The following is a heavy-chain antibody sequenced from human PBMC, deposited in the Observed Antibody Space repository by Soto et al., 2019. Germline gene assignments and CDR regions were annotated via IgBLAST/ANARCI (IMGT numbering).Heavy chain of an antibody. D-gene: IGHD4-17*01. J-gene: IGHJ4*02. Sequence: PGGSLRLSCAASGFTFSHYAMHWVRQAPGEGLQWVAITSYDGSSKFYADSVKGRFTISRDNSRNTLFLQMNSLRPDDTAVYFCAREDYGRFYFSYWGQGVRVTVAS. CDR1: GFTFSHYA. CDR2: TSYDGSSK. CDR3: AREDYGRFYFSY. V-gene: IGHV3-30-3*01.